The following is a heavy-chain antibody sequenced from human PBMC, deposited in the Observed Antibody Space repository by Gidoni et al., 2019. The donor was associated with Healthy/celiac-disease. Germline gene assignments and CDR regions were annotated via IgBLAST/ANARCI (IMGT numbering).Heavy chain of an antibody. Sequence: EVQLVESGGGLVQHGGSLRLSCAASGFTFSSYEMNLVRQAPGKGLEWVSYISSSGSTIYYADSVKGRFTISRDNAKNSLYLQMNSLRAEDTAVYYCASIGPIAARLDYWGQGTLVTVSS. CDR2: ISSSGSTI. D-gene: IGHD6-6*01. CDR3: ASIGPIAARLDY. J-gene: IGHJ4*02. CDR1: GFTFSSYE. V-gene: IGHV3-48*03.